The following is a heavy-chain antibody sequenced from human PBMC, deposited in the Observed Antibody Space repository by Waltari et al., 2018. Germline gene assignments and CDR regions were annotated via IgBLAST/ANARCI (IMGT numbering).Heavy chain of an antibody. CDR3: ARVGYDFWSGYSQAIDY. V-gene: IGHV4-34*01. CDR1: GGSFSGYY. CDR2: INHSGST. J-gene: IGHJ4*02. Sequence: QVQLQQWGAGLLKPSETLSLTCAVYGGSFSGYYWSWIRQPPGKGLEWIGEINHSGSTNYNPSLKSRVTISVDTSKNQFSLKLSSVTAADTAVYYCARVGYDFWSGYSQAIDYWGQGTLVTVSS. D-gene: IGHD3-3*01.